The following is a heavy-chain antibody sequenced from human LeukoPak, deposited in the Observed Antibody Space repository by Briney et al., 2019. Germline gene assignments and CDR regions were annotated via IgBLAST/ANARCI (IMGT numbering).Heavy chain of an antibody. Sequence: PSETLSLTCTVSGGSISSGDYYWSWIRQPPGKGLEWIGYIYYSGSTYYSPSLKSRVTISVDTSKNQFSLKLSSVTAADTAVYYCASRVDTAMVRFDYWGQGTLVTVSS. CDR2: IYYSGST. CDR3: ASRVDTAMVRFDY. V-gene: IGHV4-30-4*01. CDR1: GGSISSGDYY. D-gene: IGHD5-18*01. J-gene: IGHJ4*02.